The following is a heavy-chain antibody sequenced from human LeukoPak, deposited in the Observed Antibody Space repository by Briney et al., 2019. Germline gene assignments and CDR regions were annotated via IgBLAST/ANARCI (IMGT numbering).Heavy chain of an antibody. J-gene: IGHJ3*01. CDR2: TSSGSRFI. CDR3: TRVIPASPGAFDV. CDR1: GFTFSTYS. V-gene: IGHV3-21*01. D-gene: IGHD2-2*01. Sequence: GGSLRLSCAASGFTFSTYSMNWIRQAPGKGLEWVSSTSSGSRFIYYADSVKGRFTISRDNAKNSLHLQMNSLRAEDTAVYYCTRVIPASPGAFDVWGQGTMVTVSS.